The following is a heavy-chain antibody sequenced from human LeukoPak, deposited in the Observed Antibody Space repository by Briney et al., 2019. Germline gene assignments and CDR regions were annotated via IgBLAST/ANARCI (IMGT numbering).Heavy chain of an antibody. CDR3: ARSVRGVTPYYFDY. D-gene: IGHD3-10*01. CDR1: GGSISSYY. J-gene: IGHJ4*02. CDR2: IYYSGST. Sequence: PSETLSLTCTVSGGSISSYYWSWIRQPPGKGLEWTGYIYYSGSTNYNPSLKSRVTISVDTSKNQFSLKLSSVTAADTAVYYCARSVRGVTPYYFDYWGQGTLVTVSS. V-gene: IGHV4-59*01.